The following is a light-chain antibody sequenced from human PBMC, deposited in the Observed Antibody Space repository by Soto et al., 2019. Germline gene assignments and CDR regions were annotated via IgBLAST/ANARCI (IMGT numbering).Light chain of an antibody. V-gene: IGKV1-39*01. CDR3: QQSYSRPRT. J-gene: IGKJ1*01. CDR1: QSISSY. Sequence: DIQMTQSPSSLPEYVGDRVTITCRASQSISSYLNWYQQKPGKAPNLLIYTTSSLESGVPSRVSGSGSGTDFTLTISSLQPEDFATYFCQQSYSRPRTFGQGTKVDIK. CDR2: TTS.